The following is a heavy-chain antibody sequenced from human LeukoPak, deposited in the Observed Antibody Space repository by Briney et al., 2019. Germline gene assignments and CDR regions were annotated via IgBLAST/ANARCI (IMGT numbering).Heavy chain of an antibody. CDR3: TRDPPTRY. CDR2: IRNKADGGTP. J-gene: IGHJ4*02. D-gene: IGHD1-26*01. Sequence: GGSLRLSCTASGFTFGDYTTTWIRQAPGKGLEWVGFIRNKADGGTPEYAASVKGRFTISRDDSKSIAYLQLNSLKTDDTAVYYCTRDPPTRYWGQGTLVSVSS. V-gene: IGHV3-49*03. CDR1: GFTFGDYT.